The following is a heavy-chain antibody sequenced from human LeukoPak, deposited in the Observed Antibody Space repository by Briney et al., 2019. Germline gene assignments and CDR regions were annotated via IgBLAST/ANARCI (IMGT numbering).Heavy chain of an antibody. D-gene: IGHD6-19*01. CDR3: ARHDDSEWYCLTN. J-gene: IGHJ4*02. CDR1: GFTFSTYW. Sequence: PGGSLRLSCAASGFTFSTYWMNWVRQAPGKGLEWVADIKQDGSEKYYVDSVKGRFTISRDNAKNSLYLQMNSLRAEDSAVYYCARHDDSEWYCLTNWGQGTLVTVSS. V-gene: IGHV3-7*01. CDR2: IKQDGSEK.